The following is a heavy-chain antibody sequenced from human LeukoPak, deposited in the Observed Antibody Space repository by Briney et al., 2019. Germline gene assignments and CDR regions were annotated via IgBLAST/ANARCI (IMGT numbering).Heavy chain of an antibody. CDR2: INSDGSST. CDR1: GFTFSSYW. J-gene: IGHJ5*02. Sequence: GGSLRLSCAASGFTFSSYWMHWVRQAPGKGLVWVSRINSDGSSTSYADSVKGRFTISRDNAKHTLYLQMNSPRAEDTAVYYCARAAMVRGVIRIDNWFDPWGQGTLVTVSS. CDR3: ARAAMVRGVIRIDNWFDP. V-gene: IGHV3-74*01. D-gene: IGHD3-10*01.